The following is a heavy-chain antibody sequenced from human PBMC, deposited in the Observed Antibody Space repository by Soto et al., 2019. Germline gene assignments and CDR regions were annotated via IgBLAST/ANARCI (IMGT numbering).Heavy chain of an antibody. Sequence: PGESLKISCKGSGYSFTSYWIGWVRQMPGKGLEWMGIIYPGDSDTRYSPSFQGQVTISADKSISTAYLQWSSLKASDTAMYYCARHEYSSSPWNRVYYYYMDVWGKGTTVTVSS. CDR1: GYSFTSYW. D-gene: IGHD6-6*01. CDR3: ARHEYSSSPWNRVYYYYMDV. CDR2: IYPGDSDT. V-gene: IGHV5-51*01. J-gene: IGHJ6*03.